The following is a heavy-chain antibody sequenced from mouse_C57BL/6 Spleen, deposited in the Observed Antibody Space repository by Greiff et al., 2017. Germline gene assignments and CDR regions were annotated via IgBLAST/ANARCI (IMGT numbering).Heavy chain of an antibody. CDR2: IRSKSSNYAT. D-gene: IGHD4-1*01. Sequence: EVQLVESGGGLVQPKGSLKLSCAASGFTFNTYAMHWVRQAPGQGLEWVARIRSKSSNYATYYAESVKDRFIISRDASQSMLYLQMNYLKTEDTAMYYCVRDAGTWFAYWGQRTLVTVSA. CDR1: GFTFNTYA. CDR3: VRDAGTWFAY. J-gene: IGHJ3*01. V-gene: IGHV10-3*01.